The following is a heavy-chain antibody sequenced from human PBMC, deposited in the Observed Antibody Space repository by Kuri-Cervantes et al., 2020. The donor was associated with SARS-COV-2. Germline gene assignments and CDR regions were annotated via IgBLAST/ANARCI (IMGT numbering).Heavy chain of an antibody. V-gene: IGHV3-11*04. J-gene: IGHJ4*02. CDR2: IGPSGTTK. D-gene: IGHD7-27*01. CDR1: GFIFSDYY. Sequence: GGSLRLSCTASGFIFSDYYMTWIRQAPGKGLEWVSNIGPSGTTKYYADSVKGRFTISRGNAKNSLYLQMSSLRAEDTAVYYCARDLRLGKSLDYWGQGTLVTVSS. CDR3: ARDLRLGKSLDY.